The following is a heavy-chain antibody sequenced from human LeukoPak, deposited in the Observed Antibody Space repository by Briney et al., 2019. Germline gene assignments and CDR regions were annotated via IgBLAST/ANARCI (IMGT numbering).Heavy chain of an antibody. V-gene: IGHV3-23*01. CDR1: GFTFSSYW. D-gene: IGHD5-24*01. Sequence: GGSLRLSCAASGFTFSSYWMSWVRQAPGKGLEWVSGISPNGVITYYADSVKGRFTISRDNSKGTVYLQMNSLRPEDTAVYYCAKDDAWLQYGDWGRGTLVTVSS. CDR2: ISPNGVIT. CDR3: AKDDAWLQYGD. J-gene: IGHJ4*02.